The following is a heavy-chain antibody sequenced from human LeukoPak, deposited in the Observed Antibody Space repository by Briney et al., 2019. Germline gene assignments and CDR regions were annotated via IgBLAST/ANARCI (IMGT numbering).Heavy chain of an antibody. D-gene: IGHD4-17*01. CDR1: GFTFSNYW. CDR2: ISTDGSTT. CDR3: AKDNGPGWFGP. Sequence: GGSLRLSCAASGFTFSNYWMHWVRQGPEKGLALVARISTDGSTTSYADSVKGRFTISRDNAKNTVYLQMNSLRAEDTAVYYCAKDNGPGWFGPWGQGTLVTVSS. V-gene: IGHV3-74*01. J-gene: IGHJ5*02.